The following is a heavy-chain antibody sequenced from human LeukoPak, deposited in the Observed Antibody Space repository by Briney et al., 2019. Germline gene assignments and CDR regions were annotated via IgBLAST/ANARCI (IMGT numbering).Heavy chain of an antibody. V-gene: IGHV3-11*04. CDR1: RFTFSDYY. CDR3: ARGEKYCTNGVCYEKWGPFDY. D-gene: IGHD2-8*01. CDR2: ISTSGNTM. Sequence: GGSLRLSCAASRFTFSDYYMSRIRQAPGKGLEWVSYISTSGNTMYYADSVKGRFTISRDNAKNSLFLQMNSLRAEDTAVYYCARGEKYCTNGVCYEKWGPFDYWGQGTLVTVSS. J-gene: IGHJ4*02.